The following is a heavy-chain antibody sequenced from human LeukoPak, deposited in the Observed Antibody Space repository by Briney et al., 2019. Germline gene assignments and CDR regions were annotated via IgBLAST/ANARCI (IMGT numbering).Heavy chain of an antibody. V-gene: IGHV4-39*07. Sequence: PSETMSLTCTVSGCSISSSSYYWVWIRQPPGKGLEWIGSIYYSGSTYYNPSLKSRVTISVDTSKNQYSLKLSSVTAADTAVYYCARDFRGWIGWKPRNDAFDIWGQGTMVTVSS. CDR2: IYYSGST. CDR3: ARDFRGWIGWKPRNDAFDI. J-gene: IGHJ3*02. D-gene: IGHD2-15*01. CDR1: GCSISSSSYY.